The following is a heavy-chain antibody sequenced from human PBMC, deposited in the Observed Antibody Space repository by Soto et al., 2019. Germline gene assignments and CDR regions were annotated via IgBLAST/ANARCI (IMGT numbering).Heavy chain of an antibody. CDR3: ARVVRGGYDFWSGTPGYYGMDV. CDR1: GGSFSGHY. Sequence: ETLSLTCAVYGGSFSGHYWSWIRQPPGKGLEWIGEINHSGSTNYNPSLKSRVTISVDTSKNQFSLKLSSVTAADTAVYYCARVVRGGYDFWSGTPGYYGMDVWGQGTTVTVS. CDR2: INHSGST. D-gene: IGHD3-3*01. V-gene: IGHV4-34*01. J-gene: IGHJ6*02.